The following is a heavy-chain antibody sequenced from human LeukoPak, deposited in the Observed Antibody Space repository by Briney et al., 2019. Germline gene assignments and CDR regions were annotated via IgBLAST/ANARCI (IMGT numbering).Heavy chain of an antibody. CDR2: ISSSSSYI. V-gene: IGHV3-21*01. D-gene: IGHD3-10*01. J-gene: IGHJ4*02. Sequence: PGGSLRLSCAASGFTFSSYSMNWVRQAPGKGLEWVSSISSSSSYIYYADSVKGRFTISRDNAKNSLYLQMNSLRAEDTAVYYCARVSLWFGEYSLDYWGQGTLVTVSS. CDR1: GFTFSSYS. CDR3: ARVSLWFGEYSLDY.